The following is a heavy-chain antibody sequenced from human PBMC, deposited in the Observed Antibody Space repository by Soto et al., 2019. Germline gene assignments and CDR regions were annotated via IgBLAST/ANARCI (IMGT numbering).Heavy chain of an antibody. Sequence: ASLNVCGKVSNYTVTSYLIGWVRQMPGKGPEWMGIIYPGDSDTKYNPSFQGQVTISADKSITTTYLQWSSLKASDTAIYYCAASIFYYGMDVWGQGTTVNVS. CDR3: AASIFYYGMDV. CDR2: IYPGDSDT. V-gene: IGHV5-51*01. J-gene: IGHJ6*02. CDR1: NYTVTSYL.